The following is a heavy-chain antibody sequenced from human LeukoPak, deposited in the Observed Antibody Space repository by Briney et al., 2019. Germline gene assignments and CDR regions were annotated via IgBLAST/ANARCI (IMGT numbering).Heavy chain of an antibody. CDR3: AKDMGGPQPYYYYYGMDV. CDR2: ISWNSGSI. J-gene: IGHJ6*02. Sequence: GGSLRLSCAASGFTFDDYATHWVRQAPGKGLEWVSGISWNSGSIGYADSVKGRFTISRDNAKNSLYLQMNSLRAEDTALYYCAKDMGGPQPYYYYYGMDVWGQGTTVTVSS. V-gene: IGHV3-9*01. CDR1: GFTFDDYA. D-gene: IGHD3-16*01.